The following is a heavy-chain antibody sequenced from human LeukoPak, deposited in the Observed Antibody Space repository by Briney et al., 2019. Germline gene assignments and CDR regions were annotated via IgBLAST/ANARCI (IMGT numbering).Heavy chain of an antibody. V-gene: IGHV1-69*13. CDR1: GYTFTSYA. CDR3: ARSITIFGVVITNNWFDP. D-gene: IGHD3-3*01. CDR2: IIPIFGTA. Sequence: SVEVSCKASGYTFTSYAISWVRQAPGQGLEWMGGIIPIFGTANYAQKFQGRVTITADESTSTAYMELSSLRSEDTAVYYCARSITIFGVVITNNWFDPWGQGTLVTVSS. J-gene: IGHJ5*02.